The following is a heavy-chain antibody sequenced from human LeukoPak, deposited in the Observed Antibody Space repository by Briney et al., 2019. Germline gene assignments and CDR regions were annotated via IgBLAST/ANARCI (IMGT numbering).Heavy chain of an antibody. CDR3: ARTNPNIDCSSTSCYAFDI. Sequence: PGGSLRLSCAASGFSFSSFWMHWVRQAPGKGLVWVSGIKSDGAGTSYVDSVKGRFTISRDNAKNTLYLQMNSLRAEDTAVYYCARTNPNIDCSSTSCYAFDIWGQGTMVTVSS. J-gene: IGHJ3*02. CDR1: GFSFSSFW. D-gene: IGHD2-2*01. V-gene: IGHV3-74*01. CDR2: IKSDGAGT.